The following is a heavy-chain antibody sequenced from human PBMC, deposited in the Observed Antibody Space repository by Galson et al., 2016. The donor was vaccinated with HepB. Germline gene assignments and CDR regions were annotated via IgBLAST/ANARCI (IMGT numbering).Heavy chain of an antibody. J-gene: IGHJ6*04. CDR2: VSGSGGST. Sequence: SLRLSCAASGFTFSNYAMTWVRQAPGKGLEWVAGVSGSGGSTSYADSVKGRFTISRDNSKNTLYLQMNNLRAEDTALYYCAHSDYGDFHYYGMDVWGKGTTVTVSS. V-gene: IGHV3-23*01. D-gene: IGHD4-17*01. CDR3: AHSDYGDFHYYGMDV. CDR1: GFTFSNYA.